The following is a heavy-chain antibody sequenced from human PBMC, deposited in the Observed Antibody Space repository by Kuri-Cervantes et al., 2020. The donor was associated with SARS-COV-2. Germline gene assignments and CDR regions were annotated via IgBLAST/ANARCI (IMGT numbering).Heavy chain of an antibody. D-gene: IGHD1-7*01. CDR3: ARDRGTTRINWFDP. V-gene: IGHV3-30*07. Sequence: GGSLRLSCAASGFTFSSYAIHWVRQAPGKGLEGVACISYDASNKYYADSVEGRFTISRDSSKNTLYLQMNSLRAEDTAVYYCARDRGTTRINWFDPWGQGTLVTVSS. CDR2: ISYDASNK. J-gene: IGHJ5*02. CDR1: GFTFSSYA.